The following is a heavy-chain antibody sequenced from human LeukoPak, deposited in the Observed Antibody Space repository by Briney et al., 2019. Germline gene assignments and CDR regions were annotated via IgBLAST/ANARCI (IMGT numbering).Heavy chain of an antibody. V-gene: IGHV3-30*18. CDR3: AKFAQRYCSGGSCHPFDY. CDR2: ISYDGSNK. CDR1: GFTFSSYG. D-gene: IGHD2-15*01. J-gene: IGHJ4*02. Sequence: GSLRLSCAASGFTFSSYGMHWVRQAPGKGLEWVAVISYDGSNKYYADSVKGRFTISRDNSKNTLYLQMNSLRAEDTAAYYCAKFAQRYCSGGSCHPFDYWGQGTLVTVSS.